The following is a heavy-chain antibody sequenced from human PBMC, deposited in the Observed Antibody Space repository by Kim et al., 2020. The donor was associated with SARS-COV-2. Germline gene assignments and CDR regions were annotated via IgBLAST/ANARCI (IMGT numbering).Heavy chain of an antibody. Sequence: SETLSLTCAVSGGSISSSNWWSWVRQPPGKGLEWIGEIYHSGSTNYNPSLKSRVTISVDKSKNQFSLKLSSVTAADTAVYYCARGVVAATETYNRFDPWGQGTLVTVSS. CDR1: GGSISSSNW. D-gene: IGHD2-15*01. CDR2: IYHSGST. V-gene: IGHV4-4*02. CDR3: ARGVVAATETYNRFDP. J-gene: IGHJ5*02.